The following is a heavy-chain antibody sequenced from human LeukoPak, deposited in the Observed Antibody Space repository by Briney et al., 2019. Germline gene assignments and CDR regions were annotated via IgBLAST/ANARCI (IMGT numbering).Heavy chain of an antibody. CDR3: ARGGITGTTAGYYGMDV. V-gene: IGHV1-18*04. CDR2: ISAYNGNT. CDR1: GYTFTSYG. Sequence: ASVKVSCKASGYTFTSYGISWVRQAPGQGLEWMGWISAYNGNTNYAQKLQGRVTMTTDTSTSTAYMKLRSLRSDDTAVYYCARGGITGTTAGYYGMDVWGKGTTVTVSS. J-gene: IGHJ6*04. D-gene: IGHD1-20*01.